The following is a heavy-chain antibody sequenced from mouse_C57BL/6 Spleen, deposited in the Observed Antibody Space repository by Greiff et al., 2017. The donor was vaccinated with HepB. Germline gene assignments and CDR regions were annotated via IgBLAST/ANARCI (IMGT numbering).Heavy chain of an antibody. CDR3: ATYYSNSYWYFDV. D-gene: IGHD2-5*01. Sequence: VQLQQPGAELVKPGASVKLSCKASGYTFTSYWMHWVKQRPGQGLEWIGMIHPNSGSTNYNEKFKSKATLTVDKSSSTAYMQLSSLTSEYSAVYYCATYYSNSYWYFDVWGTGTTVTVSS. CDR1: GYTFTSYW. J-gene: IGHJ1*03. V-gene: IGHV1-64*01. CDR2: IHPNSGST.